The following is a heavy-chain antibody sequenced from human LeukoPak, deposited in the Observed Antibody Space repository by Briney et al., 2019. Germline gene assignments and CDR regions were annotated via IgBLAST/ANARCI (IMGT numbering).Heavy chain of an antibody. Sequence: GGSLRLSCGASGFTFTNAWMSWVRQAPGKGLEWVGRIKSKTDGWTTDYAAPVKGRFTISRDDSKNTLYLQMNSLKTEDTAVYYCTTRKLVTMVRGVIIAAPSFDYWGQGTLVTVSS. CDR1: GFTFTNAW. CDR2: IKSKTDGWTT. J-gene: IGHJ4*02. V-gene: IGHV3-15*01. D-gene: IGHD3-10*01. CDR3: TTRKLVTMVRGVIIAAPSFDY.